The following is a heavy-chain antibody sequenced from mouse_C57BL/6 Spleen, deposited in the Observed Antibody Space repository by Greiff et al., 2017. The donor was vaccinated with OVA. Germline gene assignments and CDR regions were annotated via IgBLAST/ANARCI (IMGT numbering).Heavy chain of an antibody. J-gene: IGHJ1*03. CDR2: ISSGGDYI. CDR3: TRGGNYVDWYFDV. CDR1: GFTFSSYA. D-gene: IGHD2-1*01. Sequence: EVMLVESGEGLVKPGGSLKLSCAASGFTFSSYAMSWVRQTPEKRLEWVAYISSGGDYIYYADTVKGRFTISRDNARNTLYLQMSSLKSEDTAMYYCTRGGNYVDWYFDVWGTGTTVTVSS. V-gene: IGHV5-9-1*02.